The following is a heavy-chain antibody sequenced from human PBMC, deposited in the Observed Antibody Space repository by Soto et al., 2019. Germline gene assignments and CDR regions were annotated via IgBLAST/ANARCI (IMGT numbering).Heavy chain of an antibody. Sequence: GESLKISCKASGYIIKNYWVGWVRQMPGQGLEWMGIIFPDDSDTRYSPSFQGHVTISVDKSISTAYVQWSSLKASDSAIYYCFRGGVTSRTFDYWGQGTLVTVSS. CDR1: GYIIKNYW. V-gene: IGHV5-51*01. CDR2: IFPDDSDT. D-gene: IGHD3-16*01. CDR3: FRGGVTSRTFDY. J-gene: IGHJ4*02.